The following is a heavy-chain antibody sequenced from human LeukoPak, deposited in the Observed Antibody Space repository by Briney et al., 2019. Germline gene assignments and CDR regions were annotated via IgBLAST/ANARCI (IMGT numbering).Heavy chain of an antibody. CDR1: GGTFSSYA. CDR2: IIPIFGTA. CDR3: ARGAIFGVVITGNAFDI. Sequence: SVKVSCEASGGTFSSYAISWVRQAPGQGLEWMGGIIPIFGTANYAQKFQGRVTITTDESTSTAYMELSSLRSEDTAVYYCARGAIFGVVITGNAFDIWGQGTMVTVSS. V-gene: IGHV1-69*05. J-gene: IGHJ3*02. D-gene: IGHD3-3*01.